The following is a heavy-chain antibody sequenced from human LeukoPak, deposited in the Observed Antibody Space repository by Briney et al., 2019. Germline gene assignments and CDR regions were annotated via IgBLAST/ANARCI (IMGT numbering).Heavy chain of an antibody. V-gene: IGHV3-74*01. D-gene: IGHD3-10*01. CDR3: VRDFGGSRDY. Sequence: GGSLRLSGAASGFTVSSYWMHWVGQAPGKGLVWVSRINEDGSTINYADSVKGRFTISRDNAKNTLYLQMDSLRAEDTAVYYRVRDFGGSRDYWGQGTLVIVSS. CDR1: GFTVSSYW. J-gene: IGHJ4*02. CDR2: INEDGSTI.